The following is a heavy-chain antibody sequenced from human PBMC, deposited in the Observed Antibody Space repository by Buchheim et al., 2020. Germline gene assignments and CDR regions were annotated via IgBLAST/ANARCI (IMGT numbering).Heavy chain of an antibody. CDR3: ARGAIWENDAFDI. D-gene: IGHD1-26*01. CDR1: GFTFSSYW. Sequence: EVQLVESGGGLVQPGGSLRLSCAASGFTFSSYWMHWVRQAPGKGLVWVSRINGAGSSTTYADSVKGRFTIPRDNAKNKLYLQMNSLRAEDTAVYYCARGAIWENDAFDIWGQGT. V-gene: IGHV3-74*01. CDR2: INGAGSST. J-gene: IGHJ3*02.